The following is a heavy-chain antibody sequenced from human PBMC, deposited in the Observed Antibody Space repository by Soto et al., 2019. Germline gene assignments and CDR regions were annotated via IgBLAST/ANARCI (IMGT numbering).Heavy chain of an antibody. CDR3: AKNGQPPYYYYGLDV. Sequence: QGHLVQSGAEVKKPGASVKVSCKASGYTFTRYGISWVRQAPGQGLEWMGWISGYNGDTNYAQNLQDRVTMTIDTSXXXAXMXXXXXXXXXXAXXXXAKNGQPPYYYYGLDVWGQGTTVTVSS. CDR1: GYTFTRYG. V-gene: IGHV1-18*01. D-gene: IGHD2-8*01. J-gene: IGHJ6*02. CDR2: ISGYNGDT.